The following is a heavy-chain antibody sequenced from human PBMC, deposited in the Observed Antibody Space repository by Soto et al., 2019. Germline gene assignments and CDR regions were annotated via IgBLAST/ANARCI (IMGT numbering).Heavy chain of an antibody. V-gene: IGHV1-69*13. CDR2: TTPILGTR. Sequence: SVKLSCKASGDPLRTYAISWVRQVPGQGLEWIGGTTPILGTRDSSHNLQGRVTITAGESEATSYMELSSLSSEDTAVYYCAAGDSSDTGDHWGQGTLVTSPQ. J-gene: IGHJ4*02. D-gene: IGHD5-18*01. CDR3: AAGDSSDTGDH. CDR1: GDPLRTYA.